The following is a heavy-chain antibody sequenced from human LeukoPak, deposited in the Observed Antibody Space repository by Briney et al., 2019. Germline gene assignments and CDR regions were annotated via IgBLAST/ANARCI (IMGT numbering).Heavy chain of an antibody. CDR2: MSGSGGST. V-gene: IGHV3-23*01. D-gene: IGHD3-10*01. Sequence: SGGSLRLSCAASGFTFSSYAMSWVRQAPGKGLEWVSAMSGSGGSTYYADSVKGRFTFSRDNSKNTLYLQMNSLRAEDTAVYYCAKGLVRGSERPPMKNWFDPWGQGTLVPVSS. CDR3: AKGLVRGSERPPMKNWFDP. J-gene: IGHJ5*02. CDR1: GFTFSSYA.